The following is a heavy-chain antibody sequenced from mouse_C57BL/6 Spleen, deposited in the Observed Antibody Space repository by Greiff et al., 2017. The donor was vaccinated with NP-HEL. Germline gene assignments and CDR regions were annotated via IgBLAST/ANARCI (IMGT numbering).Heavy chain of an antibody. V-gene: IGHV6-3*01. CDR3: TGGTTVVATKAWFAY. CDR1: GFTFSNYW. J-gene: IGHJ3*01. D-gene: IGHD1-1*01. Sequence: EVKLVESGGGLVQPGGSMKLSCVASGFTFSNYWMNWVRQSPEKGLEWVAQIRLKSDNYATHYAESVKGRFTISRDDSKSSVYLQMNNLRAEDTGIYYCTGGTTVVATKAWFAYWGQGTLVTVSA. CDR2: IRLKSDNYAT.